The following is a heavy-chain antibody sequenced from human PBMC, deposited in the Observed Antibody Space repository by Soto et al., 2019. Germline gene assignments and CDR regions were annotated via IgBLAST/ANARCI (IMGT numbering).Heavy chain of an antibody. Sequence: QLVESGGGSVQPGRSLRLSCAPSGFTFSSYEMNWVRQAPGKGLEWVSYISVSGTMRFHADAVKGRFTISRDNTKKILYLQMNSLRAEDTALYYCATAGLTGTVWGQGTTVTVSS. CDR3: ATAGLTGTV. CDR2: ISVSGTMR. J-gene: IGHJ6*02. D-gene: IGHD3-9*01. V-gene: IGHV3-48*03. CDR1: GFTFSSYE.